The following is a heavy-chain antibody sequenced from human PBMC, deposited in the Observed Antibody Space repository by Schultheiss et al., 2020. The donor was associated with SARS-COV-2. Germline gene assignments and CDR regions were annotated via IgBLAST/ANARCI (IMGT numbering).Heavy chain of an antibody. CDR3: ARDGSRWFDP. J-gene: IGHJ5*02. CDR1: GGYY. CDR2: IYYSGST. Sequence: SETLSLTCTVSGGYYWSWIRQPPGKGLEWIGYIYYSGSTNYNPSLKSRVTISVDTSKNQFSLKLSSVTAADTAVHSCARDGSRWFDPWGQGTLVTVSS. V-gene: IGHV4-59*12.